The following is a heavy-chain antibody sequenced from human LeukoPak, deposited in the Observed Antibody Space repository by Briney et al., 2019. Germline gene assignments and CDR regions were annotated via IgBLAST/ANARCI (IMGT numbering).Heavy chain of an antibody. Sequence: SGPTLVKPTQTLTLTCTFSGFSLSTSGVGVGWIRQPPGKALEWLAPIYWDDDKRYSPSLKSRLTITKDTSKNQVVLTMTNMDPVDTATYYCAHTLLFYDILTGYYPSYYFDYWGQGTLVTVSP. CDR1: GFSLSTSGVG. CDR3: AHTLLFYDILTGYYPSYYFDY. D-gene: IGHD3-9*01. V-gene: IGHV2-5*02. CDR2: IYWDDDK. J-gene: IGHJ4*02.